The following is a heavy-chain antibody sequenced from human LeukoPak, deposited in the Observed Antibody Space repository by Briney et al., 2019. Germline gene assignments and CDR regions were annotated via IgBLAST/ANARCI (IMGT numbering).Heavy chain of an antibody. V-gene: IGHV4-31*03. CDR3: ARVTYYYDSSGYPDY. CDR2: IYYSGST. D-gene: IGHD3-22*01. J-gene: IGHJ4*02. Sequence: SETLSLTCTVSGGSISSGGYYWSWIHQHPGKGLEWIGYIYYSGSTYYNPSLKSRVTISVDTSKNQFSLKLSSVTAADTAVYYCARVTYYYDSSGYPDYWGQGTLVTVSS. CDR1: GGSISSGGYY.